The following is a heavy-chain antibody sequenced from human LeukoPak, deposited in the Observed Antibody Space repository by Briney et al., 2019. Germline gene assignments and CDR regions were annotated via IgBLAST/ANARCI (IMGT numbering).Heavy chain of an antibody. D-gene: IGHD1/OR15-1a*01. V-gene: IGHV1-46*01. J-gene: IGHJ4*02. CDR1: GYTFTSYY. CDR2: INPSGGST. Sequence: ASVTVPCKASGYTFTSYYMHWVRQAPGQGLEWVGIINPSGGSTSYAQKFQGRVTITRDTSATTAYMELSSLRSEDTAVYYCARGIWNRGSYGPYYFDYWGRGTLVTVSS. CDR3: ARGIWNRGSYGPYYFDY.